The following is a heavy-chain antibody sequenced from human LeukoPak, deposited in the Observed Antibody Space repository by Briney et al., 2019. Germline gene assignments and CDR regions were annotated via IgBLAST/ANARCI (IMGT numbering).Heavy chain of an antibody. D-gene: IGHD3-9*01. Sequence: SETLSLTCTVSGVSISSYYWSWIRQPAGKGLEWIGRIYTSGSTNYNPALKSRVTMSVDTSKNQFSLKLSSVTAADTAVYYCARGSSATYDILTGHAIIDYWGQGTLVTVSS. CDR1: GVSISSYY. V-gene: IGHV4-4*07. CDR3: ARGSSATYDILTGHAIIDY. CDR2: IYTSGST. J-gene: IGHJ4*02.